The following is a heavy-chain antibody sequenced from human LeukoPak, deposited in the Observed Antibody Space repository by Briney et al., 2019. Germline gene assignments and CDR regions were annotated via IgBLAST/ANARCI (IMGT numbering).Heavy chain of an antibody. Sequence: ASVKVSCKASGYTFTGYYMRWVRQAPGQGLEWMGWINPNSGGTNYAQKFQGRVTMTRDTSISTAYMELSRLRSDDTAVYYCARVYVAGFYYYYMDVWGKGTTVTVSS. J-gene: IGHJ6*03. CDR3: ARVYVAGFYYYYMDV. CDR1: GYTFTGYY. V-gene: IGHV1-2*02. D-gene: IGHD5/OR15-5a*01. CDR2: INPNSGGT.